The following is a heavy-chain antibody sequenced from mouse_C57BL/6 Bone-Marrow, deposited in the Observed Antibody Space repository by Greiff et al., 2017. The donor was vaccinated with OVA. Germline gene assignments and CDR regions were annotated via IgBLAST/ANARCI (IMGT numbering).Heavy chain of an antibody. J-gene: IGHJ2*01. D-gene: IGHD1-1*01. V-gene: IGHV1-62-2*01. Sequence: QVTLKESGAELVKPGASVKLSCKASGYTFTEYTIHWVKQRSGQGLEWIGWFYPGSGSIKYNEKFKDKATLTADKSSSTVYMELSRLTSEDSAVYFCARHEALYYYGMYFDYWGQGTTLTVSS. CDR2: FYPGSGSI. CDR3: ARHEALYYYGMYFDY. CDR1: GYTFTEYT.